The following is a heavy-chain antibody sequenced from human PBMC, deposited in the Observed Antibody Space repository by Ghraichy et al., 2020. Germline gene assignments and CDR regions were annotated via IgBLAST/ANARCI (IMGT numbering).Heavy chain of an antibody. D-gene: IGHD2-2*01. CDR1: GFTVSSNF. J-gene: IGHJ6*03. CDR3: ARVPRYCSSITCPHYYYYMDV. CDR2: IYSGGST. Sequence: GGSLRLSCAASGFTVSSNFMTWVRQAPGKGLEWVSVIYSGGSTYYADSVKGRFTISRDNSKNTLYLQMNSLRAEDTAVYYCARVPRYCSSITCPHYYYYMDVWGKGTTVTVSS. V-gene: IGHV3-53*01.